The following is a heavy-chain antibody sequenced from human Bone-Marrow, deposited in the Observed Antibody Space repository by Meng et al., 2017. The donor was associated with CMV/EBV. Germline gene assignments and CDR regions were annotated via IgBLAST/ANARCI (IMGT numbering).Heavy chain of an antibody. V-gene: IGHV1-69*05. Sequence: SVKVSCKASGGTFSSYAISWVRQAPGQGLEWMGGIIPIFGTANYAQKFQGRVTMTTDTSTSTAYMELRSLRSDDTAVYYCARDPKGDYDFWSPGGMDVWGQGTTVTVSS. CDR1: GGTFSSYA. D-gene: IGHD3-3*01. J-gene: IGHJ6*02. CDR2: IIPIFGTA. CDR3: ARDPKGDYDFWSPGGMDV.